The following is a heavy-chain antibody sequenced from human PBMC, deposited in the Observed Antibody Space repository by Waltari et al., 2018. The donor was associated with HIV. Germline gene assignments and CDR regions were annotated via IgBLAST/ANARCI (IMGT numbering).Heavy chain of an antibody. J-gene: IGHJ4*02. CDR1: GYSFIDFD. V-gene: IGHV1-8*01. CDR2: MNPDNGDA. D-gene: IGHD3-3*01. Sequence: QVQLVQSGPEIKKPRASVRVSCKASGYSFIDFDINWVRRAPGRGLEWVGWMNPDNGDAGYGRRFKGRFTLTRDTSTDTAYMEVDNLKSEDTAIYYCTKGRRGALFGDEWGQGTLITVSS. CDR3: TKGRRGALFGDE.